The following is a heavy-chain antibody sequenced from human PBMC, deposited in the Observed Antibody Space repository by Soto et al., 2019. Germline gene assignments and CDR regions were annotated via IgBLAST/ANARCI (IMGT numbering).Heavy chain of an antibody. J-gene: IGHJ6*03. V-gene: IGHV1-2*02. CDR3: ARGPLYYYGSGSYYYYMDV. D-gene: IGHD3-10*01. Sequence: QVQLVQSGAEVKKPGASVKVSCKASGYTFTGYYMHWVRQAPGQGLEWMGWINPNSGGTNYAQTFQGRLTMPTDTSLSTAYLELSSLTSDDTAVYYCARGPLYYYGSGSYYYYMDVWGKGTTVTVSS. CDR2: INPNSGGT. CDR1: GYTFTGYY.